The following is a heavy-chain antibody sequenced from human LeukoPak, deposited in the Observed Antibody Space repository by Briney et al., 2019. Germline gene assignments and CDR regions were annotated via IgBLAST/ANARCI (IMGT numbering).Heavy chain of an antibody. Sequence: PSETLSLTCTVSGGSINYYYWSWIRQSPGKGLEWIGYIYYTGRTKYNPSLKSRVTISVDTSKNQFSLKLSSVTAADTAVYYCARVYYSSSYDYWYFDLWGRGTLVTVSS. CDR3: ARVYYSSSYDYWYFDL. CDR1: GGSINYYY. CDR2: IYYTGRT. V-gene: IGHV4-59*01. D-gene: IGHD6-13*01. J-gene: IGHJ2*01.